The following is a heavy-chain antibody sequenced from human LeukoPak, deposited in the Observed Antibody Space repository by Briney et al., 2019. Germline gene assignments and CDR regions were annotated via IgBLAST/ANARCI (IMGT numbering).Heavy chain of an antibody. CDR2: ISYDGSNK. V-gene: IGHV3-30-3*01. D-gene: IGHD6-13*01. CDR3: ARMIAAAGTLDY. Sequence: PGGSLRLSCAASGFTFSSYAMHWVRQAPGKGLEWVAVISYDGSNKYYADSVKGRFTISRDNSKNTLYLQMNSLRAEDTAVYYCARMIAAAGTLDYWGQGTLVTVSS. J-gene: IGHJ4*02. CDR1: GFTFSSYA.